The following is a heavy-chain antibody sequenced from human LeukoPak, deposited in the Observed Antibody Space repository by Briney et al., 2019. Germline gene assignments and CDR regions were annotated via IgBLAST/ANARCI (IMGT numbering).Heavy chain of an antibody. V-gene: IGHV3-15*01. D-gene: IGHD3-3*01. Sequence: PGGSLRLSCVGSGFTLSNAWVSWVRLTPEKGLEWLGRAKSETDGGTIDHAAPVNGRFNISRDDSSNTVFLQMSGLKIEDTAVYYCTIDRLFFQFWGQGSLVTVS. J-gene: IGHJ4*02. CDR1: GFTLSNAW. CDR3: TIDRLFFQF. CDR2: AKSETDGGTI.